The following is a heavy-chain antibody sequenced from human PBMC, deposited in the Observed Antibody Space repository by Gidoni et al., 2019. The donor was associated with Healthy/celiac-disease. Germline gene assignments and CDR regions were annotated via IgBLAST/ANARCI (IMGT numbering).Heavy chain of an antibody. Sequence: QLQLQESGPGLVKPSEHLFLTCTVSVGSISSSSYYWGWIRQPPGKGLEWIGSIYYSGGTYYNPSLKSRVTISVDTSKNQFSLKLSSVTAADTAVYYCARHGPSSNNRRKNWFDPWGQGTLVTVSS. CDR2: IYYSGGT. CDR1: VGSISSSSYY. CDR3: ARHGPSSNNRRKNWFDP. D-gene: IGHD6-13*01. V-gene: IGHV4-39*01. J-gene: IGHJ5*02.